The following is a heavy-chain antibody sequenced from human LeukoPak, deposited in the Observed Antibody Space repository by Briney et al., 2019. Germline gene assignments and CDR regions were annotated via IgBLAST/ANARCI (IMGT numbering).Heavy chain of an antibody. CDR3: ARDYDDFWSGYYPHDAFDI. V-gene: IGHV3-21*01. CDR2: ISSSSSYI. D-gene: IGHD3-3*01. J-gene: IGHJ3*02. CDR1: GFTFSSYS. Sequence: GGSLRLSCAASGFTFSSYSMTWVRQAPGKGLEWVSSISSSSSYIYYADSVKGRFTISRDNAKNSLYLQMNSLRAEDTAVFYCARDYDDFWSGYYPHDAFDIWGQGTMVTVSS.